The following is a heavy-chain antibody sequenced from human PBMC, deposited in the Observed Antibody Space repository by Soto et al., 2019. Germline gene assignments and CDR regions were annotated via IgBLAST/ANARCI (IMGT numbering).Heavy chain of an antibody. D-gene: IGHD3-3*01. CDR2: IFSADNT. CDR1: GFTVSSNY. Sequence: VGSLRLSCAASGFTVSSNYLSWVRQAPGKGLEWVSVIFSADNTHYADSVKGRFTISRDNSKNTVFLQMNSLRAEDTAVYYCAITGAGYYIVWGQGTPVTVSS. J-gene: IGHJ4*02. V-gene: IGHV3-53*01. CDR3: AITGAGYYIV.